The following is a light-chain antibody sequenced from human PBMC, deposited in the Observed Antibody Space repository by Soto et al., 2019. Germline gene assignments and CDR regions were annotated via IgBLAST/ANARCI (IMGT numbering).Light chain of an antibody. Sequence: EIVLTQSPGTLSLSPGQRATLSCRASQSVGSYLAWYQQKPGQPPRLLISVASSRPTGIPDRFSGSGSGTEFTLTISRVEPEDFAVYYCQQYVASHPITFGQGTRLDIK. CDR3: QQYVASHPIT. CDR2: VAS. J-gene: IGKJ5*01. V-gene: IGKV3-20*01. CDR1: QSVGSY.